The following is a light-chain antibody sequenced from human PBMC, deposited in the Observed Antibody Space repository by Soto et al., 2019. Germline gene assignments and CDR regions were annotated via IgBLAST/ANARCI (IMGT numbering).Light chain of an antibody. CDR1: QSISSW. Sequence: DMQLTQSPSTLSGSVGDRVTITCRASQSISSWLAWYQQKPGKAPKVLIYDASSLESGVPSRFSGSGSGTEFTLTISSLQPDDFATYYCRQYNSWWTFGQGTKVGIK. CDR3: RQYNSWWT. CDR2: DAS. J-gene: IGKJ1*01. V-gene: IGKV1-5*01.